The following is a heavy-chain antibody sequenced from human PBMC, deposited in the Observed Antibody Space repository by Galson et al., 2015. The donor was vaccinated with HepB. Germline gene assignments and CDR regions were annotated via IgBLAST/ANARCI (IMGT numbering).Heavy chain of an antibody. J-gene: IGHJ5*02. D-gene: IGHD2/OR15-2a*01. V-gene: IGHV1-2*06. CDR1: GYTFTAYF. CDR2: INPNSGGT. CDR3: ARDFKYGVHP. Sequence: SVKVSCKASGYTFTAYFMHWVRQAPGQGLEWMGRINPNSGGTTYAQNFQGRVTMTRDTSITTAYMELSRLTSDDTAVYYCARDFKYGVHPLGQGTLVTVSS.